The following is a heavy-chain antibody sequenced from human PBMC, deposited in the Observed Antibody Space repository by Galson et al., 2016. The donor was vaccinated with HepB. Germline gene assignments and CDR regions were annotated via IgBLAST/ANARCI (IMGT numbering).Heavy chain of an antibody. CDR3: AREIGLLWFGELLL. D-gene: IGHD3-10*01. V-gene: IGHV3-23*01. Sequence: SLRLSCAASGFSFMSYAMSWVRQTPGKGLEWVSVISGSGGSTYYADSVKGRFTISRDNSRKTLYLQMNSLRADDAAVYYCAREIGLLWFGELLLWGQGTLVTVSS. CDR1: GFSFMSYA. J-gene: IGHJ4*02. CDR2: ISGSGGST.